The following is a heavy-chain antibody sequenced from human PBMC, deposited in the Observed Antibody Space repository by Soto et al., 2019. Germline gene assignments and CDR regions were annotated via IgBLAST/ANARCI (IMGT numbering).Heavy chain of an antibody. CDR1: GGSISSSSYY. D-gene: IGHD2-15*01. V-gene: IGHV4-39*01. J-gene: IGHJ4*02. CDR2: IYYSGST. CDR3: VRSHEGSGGSCYGY. Sequence: QLQLQESGPGLVKPSETLSLTCTVSGGSISSSSYYWGWIRQPPGKGLEWIGSIYYSGSTYYNPSLKSRVTTSVDTSTNQFSLKLSSVTAADTAVYYCVRSHEGSGGSCYGYWGQGTLITVSS.